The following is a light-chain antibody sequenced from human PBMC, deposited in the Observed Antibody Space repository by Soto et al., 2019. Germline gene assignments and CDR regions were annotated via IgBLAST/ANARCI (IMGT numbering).Light chain of an antibody. CDR1: SSDVGGYNY. V-gene: IGLV2-8*01. CDR3: FSYAGSIYV. J-gene: IGLJ1*01. Sequence: QSVLTQPPSASGSPGQSVTISCTGTSSDVGGYNYVSWYQQHPGKAPKLMIYEVSKRPSGVPDRFSGFKSGNTASLTVSGLQAEDEADYYCFSYAGSIYVFGTGTKLTVL. CDR2: EVS.